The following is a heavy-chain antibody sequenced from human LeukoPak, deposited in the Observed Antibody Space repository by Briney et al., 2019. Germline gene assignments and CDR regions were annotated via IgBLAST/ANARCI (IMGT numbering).Heavy chain of an antibody. V-gene: IGHV4-30-4*08. CDR1: GGSIRRDNFF. CDR3: ARGVIEAGDSDAFDI. J-gene: IGHJ3*02. Sequence: SQTLSLTCTVSGGSIRRDNFFWSWIRQSPGKGLEWLGYIFHSGGAYYNPSLKSRVTMSVDTSKNMFSLNLSSVTAADTAMYYCARGVIEAGDSDAFDIWGQGTMVTVPS. CDR2: IFHSGGA. D-gene: IGHD6-13*01.